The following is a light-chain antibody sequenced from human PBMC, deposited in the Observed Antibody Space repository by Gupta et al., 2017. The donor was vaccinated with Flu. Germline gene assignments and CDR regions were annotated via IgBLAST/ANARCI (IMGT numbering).Light chain of an antibody. J-gene: IGKJ1*01. CDR3: QQRSNWQRT. V-gene: IGKV3-11*01. Sequence: PATLSWSPGERATLSCRASQSVSSYLAWYQQKPGQAPRLLIYDASNRATGIPARFSGSGSGTDFTLTISSLEPEDFAVYYCQQRSNWQRTFGQGTKVEIK. CDR1: QSVSSY. CDR2: DAS.